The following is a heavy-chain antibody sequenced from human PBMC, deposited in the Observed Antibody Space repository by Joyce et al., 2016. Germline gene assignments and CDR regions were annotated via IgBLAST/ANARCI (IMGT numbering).Heavy chain of an antibody. V-gene: IGHV3-30*18. CDR3: AKDWSPLYSSSWYYFDY. CDR1: GFTFSSYG. CDR2: ISYDGSNK. Sequence: QVQLVESGGGVVQPGRSLRLSCAASGFTFSSYGMHWVRQAPGKGLEGVAVISYDGSNKYYADSVKGRFTISRDNSKNTLYLQMNSLRAEDTAVYYCAKDWSPLYSSSWYYFDYWGQGTLVTVSS. J-gene: IGHJ4*02. D-gene: IGHD6-13*01.